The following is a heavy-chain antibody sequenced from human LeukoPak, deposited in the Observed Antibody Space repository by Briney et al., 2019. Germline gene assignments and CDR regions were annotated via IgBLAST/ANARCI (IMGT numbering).Heavy chain of an antibody. CDR1: GGSISSSSYY. J-gene: IGHJ4*02. V-gene: IGHV4-39*07. D-gene: IGHD3-22*01. CDR2: IYYSGST. Sequence: SETLSLTCTVSGGSISSSSYYWGWIRQPPGKGLEWIGSIYYSGSTYYNPSLKSRVTISVDTSKNQFSLKLSSVTAADTAVYYCARVSLYYDSSGYHTSDYWGQGTLVTVSS. CDR3: ARVSLYYDSSGYHTSDY.